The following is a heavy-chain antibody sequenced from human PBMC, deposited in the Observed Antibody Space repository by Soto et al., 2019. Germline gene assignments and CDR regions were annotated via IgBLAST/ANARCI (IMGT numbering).Heavy chain of an antibody. V-gene: IGHV3-73*01. CDR1: GFTFSGSA. CDR3: TRQYTAMAKTPYYYYGMDV. CDR2: IRSKANSYAT. D-gene: IGHD5-18*01. Sequence: GGSLRLSCAASGFTFSGSAMHWVRQASGKGLGWVGRIRSKANSYATAYAASVKGRFTISRDDSKNTAYLQMNSLKTEDTAVYYCTRQYTAMAKTPYYYYGMDVWGQGTTVTVSS. J-gene: IGHJ6*02.